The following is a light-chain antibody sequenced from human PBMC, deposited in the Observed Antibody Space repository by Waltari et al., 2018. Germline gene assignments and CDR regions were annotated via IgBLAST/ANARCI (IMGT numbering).Light chain of an antibody. CDR3: KQYDNSPVT. CDR2: ATS. J-gene: IGKJ2*01. Sequence: DIVLTQSPGTLSLSPGERATLSCRASQSVSSSYFAWYQQKPGQAPRILIFATSSRATGISDRFSGSGSGTDFTLTISRLEPEDSAVYYCKQYDNSPVTFGQGTKLEI. V-gene: IGKV3-20*01. CDR1: QSVSSSY.